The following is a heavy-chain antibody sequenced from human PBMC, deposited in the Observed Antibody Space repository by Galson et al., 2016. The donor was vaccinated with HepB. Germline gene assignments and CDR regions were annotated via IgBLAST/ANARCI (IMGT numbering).Heavy chain of an antibody. Sequence: SVKVSCKASGGTFSSYAFSWVRQAPGQGLEWMGRIVPILGMSNYAQKFQGRVPITADKSTSTVNMELSSLRSEDTAVYYCARDAVAVAGTLHFYFYGMDVWGQGTTVTVSS. V-gene: IGHV1-69*04. J-gene: IGHJ6*02. CDR3: ARDAVAVAGTLHFYFYGMDV. CDR2: IVPILGMS. D-gene: IGHD6-19*01. CDR1: GGTFSSYA.